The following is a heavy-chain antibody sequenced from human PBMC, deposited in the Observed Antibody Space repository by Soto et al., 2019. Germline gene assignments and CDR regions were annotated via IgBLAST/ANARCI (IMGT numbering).Heavy chain of an antibody. V-gene: IGHV1-46*01. J-gene: IGHJ6*02. CDR1: GYTFTTYG. Sequence: ASVKVSCKASGYTFTTYGISWVRQAPGQGLEWMGMISPSGGSTTYAQKFQGRVTMTRDTSTSIAYMELSSLRYEDTAVYYCARYYYGMDVWGQGTTVTVSS. CDR2: ISPSGGST. CDR3: ARYYYGMDV.